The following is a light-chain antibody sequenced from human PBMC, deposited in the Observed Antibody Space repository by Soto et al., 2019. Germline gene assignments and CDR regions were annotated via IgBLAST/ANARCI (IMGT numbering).Light chain of an antibody. J-gene: IGKJ5*01. Sequence: IQVKLSPFALLAKEKDRVTITCRASQSIGKHLNWYQQKPGKAPKFLIYGASTLQSGVPSRFTGSGSGKDFTLTVNCLQPEDFATYYCAQSYSSPTSFG. CDR1: QSIGKH. V-gene: IGKV1-39*01. CDR2: GAS. CDR3: AQSYSSPTS.